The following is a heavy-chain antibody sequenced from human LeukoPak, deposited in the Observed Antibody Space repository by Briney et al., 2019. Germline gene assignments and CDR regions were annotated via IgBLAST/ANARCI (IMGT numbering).Heavy chain of an antibody. D-gene: IGHD3-10*01. CDR2: ISSSSSHI. Sequence: PGRSLRLSCAASGFTFSAYSMHWVRQAPGKGLEWVSAISSSSSHIFYADSVKGRFTISRDNAKNSLYLQMNSLTAEDTAVYYCARGLVSAYGSGTYYFDSWGQGSLVTVSS. CDR1: GFTFSAYS. J-gene: IGHJ4*02. V-gene: IGHV3-21*01. CDR3: ARGLVSAYGSGTYYFDS.